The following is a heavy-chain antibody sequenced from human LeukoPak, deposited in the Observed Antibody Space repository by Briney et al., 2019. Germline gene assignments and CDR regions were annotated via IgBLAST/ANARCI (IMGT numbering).Heavy chain of an antibody. Sequence: ASETLSLTCTVSGDSISTTTYYWGWVRQPPGTGLEWIGTIHSGGSTYYDLSLKGRLTISVDTSKNQFSLELNSVTAADTAVYYCAMDPHVIKRFDSWSPGTLVTVSS. J-gene: IGHJ4*02. D-gene: IGHD1-1*01. V-gene: IGHV4-39*01. CDR2: IHSGGST. CDR1: GDSISTTTYY. CDR3: AMDPHVIKRFDS.